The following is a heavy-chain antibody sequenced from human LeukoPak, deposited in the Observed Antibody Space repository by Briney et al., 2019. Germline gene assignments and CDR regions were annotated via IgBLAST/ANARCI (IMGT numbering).Heavy chain of an antibody. D-gene: IGHD6-19*01. CDR2: ISYDGSNK. CDR1: GFTFSNYA. CDR3: ARDQGYSSGWYGGVLVH. J-gene: IGHJ4*02. V-gene: IGHV3-30-3*01. Sequence: PGGSLRLSCSASGFTFSNYAMHWVRQAPGKGLEWVAVISYDGSNKYYADSVKGRFTISRDNSKNTLYLQMNSLRAEDTAVYYCARDQGYSSGWYGGVLVHWGQGTLVTVSS.